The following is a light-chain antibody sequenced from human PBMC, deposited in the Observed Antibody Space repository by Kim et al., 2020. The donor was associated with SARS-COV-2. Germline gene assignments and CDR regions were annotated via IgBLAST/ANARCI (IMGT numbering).Light chain of an antibody. V-gene: IGLV3-1*01. CDR1: KLGDKY. Sequence: VSPGQTATITCSGDKLGDKYTCWYQRKPGQSPVLVIYQDTKRPSGIPERFSGSNSGNTATLTISGTHAMDEADYYCQAWDSNIDVVFGGGTQLTVL. CDR3: QAWDSNIDVV. CDR2: QDT. J-gene: IGLJ2*01.